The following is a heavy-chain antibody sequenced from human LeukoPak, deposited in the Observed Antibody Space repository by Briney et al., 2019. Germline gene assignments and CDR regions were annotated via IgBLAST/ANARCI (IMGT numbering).Heavy chain of an antibody. CDR2: IYFSGNT. CDR3: ARVPGAAGLGGWYDS. Sequence: SETLSLTWTVSGGSISGSGHYWGWIRQPPGKELEWIANIYFSGNTYFNPSLKSRVTVSVDTPKNQLSLHLSSVTAADTAVYYCARVPGAAGLGGWYDSWGQGTLVTVSS. D-gene: IGHD6-13*01. V-gene: IGHV4-39*07. CDR1: GGSISGSGHY. J-gene: IGHJ5*01.